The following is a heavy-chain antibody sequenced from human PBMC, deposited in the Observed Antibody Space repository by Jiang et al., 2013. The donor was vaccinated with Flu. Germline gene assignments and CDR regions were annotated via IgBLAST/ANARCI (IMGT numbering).Heavy chain of an antibody. CDR1: GFTFSRNG. V-gene: IGHV3-33*08. D-gene: IGHD5-12*01. J-gene: IGHJ6*02. CDR2: IWYDGTNK. CDR3: ARVGYSGYDISLWDYNGMDV. Sequence: QLLESGGGVVQPGRSLRLSCAASGFTFSRNGMHWVRQVPGKGLEWVAVIWYDGTNKYYADSVKGRFTISRDNSKNTLYLQMHSLRAEDTAVYYCARVGYSGYDISLWDYNGMDVWGQGTTVTVSS.